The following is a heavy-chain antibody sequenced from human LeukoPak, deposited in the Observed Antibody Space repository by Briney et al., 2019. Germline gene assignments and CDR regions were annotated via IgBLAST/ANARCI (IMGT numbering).Heavy chain of an antibody. Sequence: GGSLRLSCAASGFTFSSSPMNWVRQSPERGLEWVSAISGTGGSTYYADSVKGRFTISRDNSKNTLYLQMNSLRAEDTAVYYCAKACRGPYYYYGMDVWGQGTTVTVSS. CDR3: AKACRGPYYYYGMDV. CDR1: GFTFSSSP. J-gene: IGHJ6*02. V-gene: IGHV3-23*01. CDR2: ISGTGGST.